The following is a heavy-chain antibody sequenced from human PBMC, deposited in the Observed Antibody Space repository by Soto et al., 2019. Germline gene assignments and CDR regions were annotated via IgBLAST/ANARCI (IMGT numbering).Heavy chain of an antibody. CDR1: GFTFSIYA. V-gene: IGHV3-23*01. CDR3: ARDHRGAGGV. CDR2: IGGIDGNT. J-gene: IGHJ4*02. Sequence: PGGSLRLSCEASGFTFSIYAMTWVRQAPGKGLKWVSTIGGIDGNTYHADSVKGRFTISRDNSKNTLFLQMNSLRAEDTAVYYCARDHRGAGGVWGQGTLVTVSS. D-gene: IGHD3-10*01.